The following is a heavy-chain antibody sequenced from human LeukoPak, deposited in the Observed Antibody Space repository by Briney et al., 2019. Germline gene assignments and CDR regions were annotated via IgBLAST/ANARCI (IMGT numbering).Heavy chain of an antibody. V-gene: IGHV3-7*01. CDR2: IKQDGSEK. CDR1: GFTFSSYW. Sequence: PGGSLRLSCAASGFTFSSYWMSWVRQAPGKGLEWVANIKQDGSEKYYVDSVKGRFTISRDNAKNSVYLQMNRLRAEDTAVYYCARATRGVASNFDYWGQGTLVTVSS. CDR3: ARATRGVASNFDY. D-gene: IGHD2-15*01. J-gene: IGHJ4*02.